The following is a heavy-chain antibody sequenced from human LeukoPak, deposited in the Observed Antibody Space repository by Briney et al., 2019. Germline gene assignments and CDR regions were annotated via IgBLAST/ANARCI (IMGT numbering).Heavy chain of an antibody. V-gene: IGHV4-4*07. CDR1: GGSISSYY. Sequence: PSETLSLTCTVSGGSISSYYWSWIRQPAGKGLEWIGRIYTSGSTNYNPSLKSRVTISVDTSRNQFSLKLSSVTAADTAVYYCARDGSSGWTDAFDIWGQGTMVTVSS. CDR2: IYTSGST. D-gene: IGHD6-19*01. J-gene: IGHJ3*02. CDR3: ARDGSSGWTDAFDI.